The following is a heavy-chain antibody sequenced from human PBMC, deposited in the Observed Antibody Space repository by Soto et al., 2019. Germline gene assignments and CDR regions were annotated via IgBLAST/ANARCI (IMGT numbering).Heavy chain of an antibody. J-gene: IGHJ4*02. Sequence: QVQLVQSGAEVKKPGASVKVSCKASGYTFTSYAMHWVRQAPGQRLEWMGWINAGNGNTKYSQKFQGRVTITRDTSASKAYMELGSLRSEDTAVYYCARQVRRGGNYFDYWGQGTLVTVSS. CDR1: GYTFTSYA. D-gene: IGHD3-10*01. V-gene: IGHV1-3*01. CDR3: ARQVRRGGNYFDY. CDR2: INAGNGNT.